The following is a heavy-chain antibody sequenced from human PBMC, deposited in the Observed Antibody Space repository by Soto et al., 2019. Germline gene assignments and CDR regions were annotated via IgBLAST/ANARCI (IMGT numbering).Heavy chain of an antibody. D-gene: IGHD4-4*01. CDR1: GFTFSSYG. Sequence: GESLKISCAASGFTFSSYGMHWVRQAPGKGLEWVAVIWYDGSNKYYADSVKGRFTISRDNSKNTLCLQMNSLRAEDTAVYYCARDDSKYYYGMDVWGQGTTVTVSS. CDR2: IWYDGSNK. J-gene: IGHJ6*02. CDR3: ARDDSKYYYGMDV. V-gene: IGHV3-33*01.